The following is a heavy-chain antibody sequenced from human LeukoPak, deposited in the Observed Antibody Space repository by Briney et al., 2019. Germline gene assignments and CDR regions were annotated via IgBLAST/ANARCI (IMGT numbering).Heavy chain of an antibody. CDR1: GGSFSGYY. V-gene: IGHV4-34*01. J-gene: IGHJ5*02. CDR2: INHSGST. Sequence: SETLSLTCAVYGGSFSGYYWSWIRQPPGKGLEWIGEINHSGSTNYNPSLKSRVTISVDTSKNQFSLKLSSVTAADTAVYYCARDSSGYFHWFDPWGQGTLVTVSS. CDR3: ARDSSGYFHWFDP. D-gene: IGHD3-22*01.